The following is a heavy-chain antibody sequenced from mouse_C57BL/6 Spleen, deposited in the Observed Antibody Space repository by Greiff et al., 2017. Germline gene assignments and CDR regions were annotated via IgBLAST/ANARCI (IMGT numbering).Heavy chain of an antibody. D-gene: IGHD1-1*02. CDR2: IDPSDSYT. J-gene: IGHJ2*01. CDR3: ARGGLDY. CDR1: GYTFTSYW. Sequence: QVHVKQPGAELVMPGASVKLSCKASGYTFTSYWMHWVKQRPGQGLEWIGEIDPSDSYTNYNQKFKGKSTLTVDKSSSTAYMQLSSLTSEDSAVYYCARGGLDYWGQGTTLTVSS. V-gene: IGHV1-69*01.